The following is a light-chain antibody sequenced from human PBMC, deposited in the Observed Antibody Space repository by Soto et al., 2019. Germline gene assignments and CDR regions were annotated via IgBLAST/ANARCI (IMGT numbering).Light chain of an antibody. CDR3: CSYSRSSPYV. Sequence: QSVLTQPASVSGSPGQSITISCTGTSSDVGAYNYVSWYQHHPGKVPGLMIFDVSNRPSGVSNRFSGSKSGNTASLTISGLQAEDEADYYCCSYSRSSPYVFGTGTKVTVL. CDR2: DVS. V-gene: IGLV2-14*03. J-gene: IGLJ1*01. CDR1: SSDVGAYNY.